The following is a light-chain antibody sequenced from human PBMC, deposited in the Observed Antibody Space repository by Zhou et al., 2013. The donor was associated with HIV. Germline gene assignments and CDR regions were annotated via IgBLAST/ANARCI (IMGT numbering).Light chain of an antibody. V-gene: IGKV1-39*01. J-gene: IGKJ5*01. CDR1: QSISSY. CDR2: SAS. CDR3: QQSHNVPFT. Sequence: DIQMTQSPSSLSASVGDRVTITCRASQSISSYLNWYQQKPGKAPKLLIYSASSLHSGVPSRFSGRGSGTDFTLTISSLQPEDFATYYCQQSHNVPFTFGQGTRLDIK.